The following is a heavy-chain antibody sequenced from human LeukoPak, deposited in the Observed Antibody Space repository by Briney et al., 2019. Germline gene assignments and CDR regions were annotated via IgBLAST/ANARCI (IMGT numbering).Heavy chain of an antibody. J-gene: IGHJ4*02. V-gene: IGHV1-2*02. D-gene: IGHD3-10*01. CDR1: GYTLTELS. CDR2: INPNSGGS. CDR3: TRDPGSFDY. Sequence: ASVKVSCKVSGYTLTELSMHWVRQAPGKGLEWMACINPNSGGSIYAQNFQGRVTVTWDTSITTAYMELSSLRSDDTAVYYCTRDPGSFDYWGQGTLVTVSS.